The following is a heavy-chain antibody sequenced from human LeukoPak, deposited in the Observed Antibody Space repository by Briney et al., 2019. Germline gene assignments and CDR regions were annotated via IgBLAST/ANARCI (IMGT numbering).Heavy chain of an antibody. CDR2: IYYSGST. CDR1: GGSISSSSYY. J-gene: IGHJ4*02. Sequence: SETLSLTCTVSGGSISSSSYYWGWIRQPPGKGLEWIGSIYYSGSTYYNPSLKSRVTMSVDTSKNQFSLKLSSVTAADTAVYYCARGRYDFWSGYYDYWGQGTLVTVSS. V-gene: IGHV4-39*07. D-gene: IGHD3-3*01. CDR3: ARGRYDFWSGYYDY.